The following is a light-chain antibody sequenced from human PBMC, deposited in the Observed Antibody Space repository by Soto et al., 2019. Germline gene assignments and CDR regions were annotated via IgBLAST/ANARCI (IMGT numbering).Light chain of an antibody. Sequence: ETALTQSPGTLSLSPGERATLSCRASQSVSNNYLAWYQQKPGQAPRLLIYGSSNRPTGIPDRFSGSGSGTDFPITISRLEAEYFVVYYYQQEGSSCTFGQGTKVGIK. CDR1: QSVSNNY. V-gene: IGKV3-20*01. CDR2: GSS. CDR3: QQEGSSCT. J-gene: IGKJ1*01.